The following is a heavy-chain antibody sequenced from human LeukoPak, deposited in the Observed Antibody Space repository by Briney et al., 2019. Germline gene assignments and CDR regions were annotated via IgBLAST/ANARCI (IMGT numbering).Heavy chain of an antibody. D-gene: IGHD4-11*01. Sequence: SETLSLTCTVSAGSINSYYWSWIRQPPGKGLEWIGYIDYSGSTNYNPSLKSRVTISVDTSKNQFSLQLGSVTAADTAEYYCARHIIYSKKPSFDHWGQGTLVTVSS. J-gene: IGHJ4*02. V-gene: IGHV4-59*01. CDR2: IDYSGST. CDR1: AGSINSYY. CDR3: ARHIIYSKKPSFDH.